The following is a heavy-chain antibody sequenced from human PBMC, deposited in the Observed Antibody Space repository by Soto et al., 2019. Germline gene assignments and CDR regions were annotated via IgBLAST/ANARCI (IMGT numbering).Heavy chain of an antibody. D-gene: IGHD3-16*01. CDR1: GFTFSTYW. V-gene: IGHV3-7*01. CDR2: INQDGSER. J-gene: IGHJ4*02. CDR3: VCGGNFFVY. Sequence: EVQLVESGGGLVQPGGSLRLPCAASGFTFSTYWMTWVRQPQGKGLEWVASINQDGSERYYVDSVRGRFTISRDNAKNSLYLQMNSLRAEDTAVYYCVCGGNFFVYWGQGTLVTVPP.